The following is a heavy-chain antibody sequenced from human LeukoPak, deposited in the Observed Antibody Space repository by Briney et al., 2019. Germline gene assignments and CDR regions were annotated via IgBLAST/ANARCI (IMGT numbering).Heavy chain of an antibody. J-gene: IGHJ6*02. CDR2: IYYSGST. V-gene: IGHV4-59*01. CDR1: GGSISSYY. CDR3: ARLYYYYGMDV. Sequence: SETLSLTCTVSGGSISSYYWSWIRQPPGKGLEWIGYIYYSGSTNYNPSLKSRVTISVDTSKSQFSLNLSSVTAADTAVYYCARLYYYYGMDVWGQGTTVTVSS.